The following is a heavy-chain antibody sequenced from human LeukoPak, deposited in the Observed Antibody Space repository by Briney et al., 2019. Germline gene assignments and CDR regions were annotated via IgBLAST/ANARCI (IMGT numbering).Heavy chain of an antibody. V-gene: IGHV4-39*01. CDR3: ARHYGP. Sequence: ASETLSLTCTVSGVSIRSNYYYWGRIRQPPGKGLELIGSIYDSESTYYNPSLKSRVTISVDTSKNQFSLKLNSVTAADTSVYYCARHYGPWGQGTLVTVSS. CDR2: IYDSEST. D-gene: IGHD3-10*01. J-gene: IGHJ5*02. CDR1: GVSIRSNYYY.